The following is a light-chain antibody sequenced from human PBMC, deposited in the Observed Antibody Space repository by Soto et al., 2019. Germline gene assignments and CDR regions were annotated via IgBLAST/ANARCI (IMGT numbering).Light chain of an antibody. Sequence: IQMAQSPSTLSGSVGGRGTVTCRSSQTISSWLAWYQQKPGKAPKLLIYKASTLKSGVPTRFSGSGSGTEFTLTISSLQPDDFATYYCQHYNSYSEAFGQGTKVDIK. V-gene: IGKV1-5*03. J-gene: IGKJ1*01. CDR1: QTISSW. CDR2: KAS. CDR3: QHYNSYSEA.